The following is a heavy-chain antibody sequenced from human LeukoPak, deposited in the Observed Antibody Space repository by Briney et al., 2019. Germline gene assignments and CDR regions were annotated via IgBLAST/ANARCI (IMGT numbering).Heavy chain of an antibody. V-gene: IGHV3-30-3*01. CDR2: ISYDGSNK. D-gene: IGHD5-18*01. J-gene: IGHJ4*02. Sequence: GGSLRLSCAASGFTFSSYAMHWVRQAPGKGLEWVAVISYDGSNKYYADSVKGRFTISRDNSKNTLYLQMNSLRAEDTAVYYCARDRGGYSYGYFAYWGQGTLVTVSS. CDR3: ARDRGGYSYGYFAY. CDR1: GFTFSSYA.